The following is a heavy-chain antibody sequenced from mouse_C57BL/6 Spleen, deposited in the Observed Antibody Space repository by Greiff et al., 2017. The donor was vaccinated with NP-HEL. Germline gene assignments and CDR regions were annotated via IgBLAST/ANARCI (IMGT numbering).Heavy chain of an antibody. J-gene: IGHJ4*01. D-gene: IGHD1-1*01. V-gene: IGHV1-26*01. CDR3: ARRDTTGVGYYAMDY. Sequence: EVQLQQSGPELVKPGASVKISCKASGYTFTDYYMNWVKQSHGKSLEWIGDINPNNGGTSYNQKFKGKATLTVDKSSSTAYMELRSLTSEDSAVYYCARRDTTGVGYYAMDYWGQGTSVTVSS. CDR1: GYTFTDYY. CDR2: INPNNGGT.